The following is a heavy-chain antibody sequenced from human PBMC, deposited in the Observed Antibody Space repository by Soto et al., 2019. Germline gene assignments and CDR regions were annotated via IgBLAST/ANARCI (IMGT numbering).Heavy chain of an antibody. V-gene: IGHV3-21*01. J-gene: IGHJ2*01. D-gene: IGHD4-17*01. CDR2: ISSSSSYI. CDR3: ARDISYYGDYELWYFDL. CDR1: GFTFSSYS. Sequence: EVQLVESGGGLVKPGGSLRLSCAASGFTFSSYSMNWVRQAPGKGLEWVSSISSSSSYIYYADSVKGRFTTSRDNAKNSLYLQMNSLRAEDTAVYYCARDISYYGDYELWYFDLWGRGTLVTVSS.